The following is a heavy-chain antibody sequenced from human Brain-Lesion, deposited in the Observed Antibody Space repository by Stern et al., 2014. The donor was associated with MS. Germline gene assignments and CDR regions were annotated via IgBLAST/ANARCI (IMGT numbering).Heavy chain of an antibody. J-gene: IGHJ4*02. V-gene: IGHV3-74*02. CDR2: INRDGSDT. D-gene: IGHD3-16*01. Sequence: EVPLVASGGGLVQPGGSLRLSGAASGFNFSSYWMHWVRQFPEKGLFWVSQINRDGSDTSYADSVKGRFSISRDNIRNMLYLRMTSLRAEDTAVYYCARGVGDYWGQGARVTVSS. CDR3: ARGVGDY. CDR1: GFNFSSYW.